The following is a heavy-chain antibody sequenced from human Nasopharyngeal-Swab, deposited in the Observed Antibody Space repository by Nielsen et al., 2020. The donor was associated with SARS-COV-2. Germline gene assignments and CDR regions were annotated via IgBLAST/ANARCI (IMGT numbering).Heavy chain of an antibody. CDR1: GCSFTSYW. Sequence: GESLKIYCQGSGCSFTSYWISWVRQMPGKGLGWMGRIDPSDSYTNYSPSFQGHVTISADKSISTAYLQWSSLKASDTAMYYCARQIRFLEWLPHYYYYMDVWGKGTTVTVSS. CDR2: IDPSDSYT. J-gene: IGHJ6*03. V-gene: IGHV5-10-1*01. CDR3: ARQIRFLEWLPHYYYYMDV. D-gene: IGHD3-3*01.